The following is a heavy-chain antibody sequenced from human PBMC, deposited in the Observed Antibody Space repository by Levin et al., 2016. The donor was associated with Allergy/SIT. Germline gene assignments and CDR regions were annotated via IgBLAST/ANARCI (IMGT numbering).Heavy chain of an antibody. Sequence: RQAPGKGLEWIGYIYYSGSTNYNPSLKSRVTISVDTSKNQFSLKLSSVTAADTAVYYCARVSAYTVGTFDYRGQGALVTVSS. CDR2: IYYSGST. D-gene: IGHD4-23*01. V-gene: IGHV4-59*01. CDR3: ARVSAYTVGTFDY. J-gene: IGHJ4*02.